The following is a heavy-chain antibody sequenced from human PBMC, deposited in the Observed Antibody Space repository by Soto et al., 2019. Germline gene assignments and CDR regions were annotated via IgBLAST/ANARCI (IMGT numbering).Heavy chain of an antibody. CDR2: INSDGSST. V-gene: IGHV3-74*01. Sequence: EVQLVESGGGLVQPGGSLRLSCVASGFTFSSYWMHWVRQAPGKGLVWVSRINSDGSSTSYADSVKGRFTISRDNAKNTLYLQMNSLRAEDTAVYYCARVPSIYYDSSGPYDYWGQGTLVTVSS. J-gene: IGHJ4*02. CDR3: ARVPSIYYDSSGPYDY. D-gene: IGHD3-22*01. CDR1: GFTFSSYW.